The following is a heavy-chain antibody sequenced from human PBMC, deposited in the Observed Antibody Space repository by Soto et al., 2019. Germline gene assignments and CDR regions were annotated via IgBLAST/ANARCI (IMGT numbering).Heavy chain of an antibody. CDR3: AITFLVVPAAPRVYYSYYTMAV. CDR1: GGSISSSSYY. J-gene: IGHJ6*03. Sequence: PSETLSLTCTVSGGSISSSSYYWGWIRQPPGKGLEWIGSIYYSGSTCYNPSLKSRVTISIDTSKNRFYLQLSSVTAADTDEYCCAITFLVVPAAPRVYYSYYTMAVWGKGTTVTVSS. D-gene: IGHD2-2*01. CDR2: IYYSGST. V-gene: IGHV4-39*02.